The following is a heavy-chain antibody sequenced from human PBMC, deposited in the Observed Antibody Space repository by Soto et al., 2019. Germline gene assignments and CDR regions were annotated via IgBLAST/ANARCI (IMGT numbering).Heavy chain of an antibody. CDR3: AKDRARRLGRATRDAFDI. Sequence: GGSLRLSCAASGFTFSSYAMSWVRQAPGKGLEWVSAISGSGGSTYYADSVKGRFTISRDNSKNTLYLQMNSLRAEDTAVYYCAKDRARRLGRATRDAFDIWGQGTMVTVSS. CDR1: GFTFSSYA. CDR2: ISGSGGST. D-gene: IGHD3-16*01. V-gene: IGHV3-23*01. J-gene: IGHJ3*02.